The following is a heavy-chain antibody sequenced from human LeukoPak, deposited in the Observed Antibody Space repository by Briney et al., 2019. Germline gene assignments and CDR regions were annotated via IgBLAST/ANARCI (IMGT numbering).Heavy chain of an antibody. CDR1: GGSVSSGSYY. CDR2: IYYSGSN. CDR3: AREVSSDYGMDV. V-gene: IGHV4-61*01. Sequence: PSETLSLTCTVSGGSVSSGSYYWSWIRQPPGKVLEWIGYIYYSGSNNYNPSLKSRVTISVDTSKNQFSLKLSSVTAADTAVYYCAREVSSDYGMDVWGQGTTVTVSS. J-gene: IGHJ6*02.